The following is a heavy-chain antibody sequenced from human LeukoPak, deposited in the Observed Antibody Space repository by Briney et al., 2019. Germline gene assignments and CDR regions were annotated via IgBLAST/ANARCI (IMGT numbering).Heavy chain of an antibody. CDR3: ARDRFGSGSYLYYFDY. Sequence: PSETLSLTCTVSGGSISSYYWSWIRQPAGKGLEWIGRIYTSGSTNYNPSFKSRVTMSVDTSKNQFSLKLSSVTAADTAVYYCARDRFGSGSYLYYFDYWGQGTLVTVSS. D-gene: IGHD1-26*01. J-gene: IGHJ4*02. CDR2: IYTSGST. V-gene: IGHV4-4*07. CDR1: GGSISSYY.